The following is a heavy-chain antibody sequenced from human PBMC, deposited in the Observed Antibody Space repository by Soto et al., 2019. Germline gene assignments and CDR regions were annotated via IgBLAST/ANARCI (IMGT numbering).Heavy chain of an antibody. J-gene: IGHJ3*01. CDR3: ARVRGTSMTVDGVAFDL. D-gene: IGHD6-19*01. CDR2: ISTDNGFT. Sequence: QVQLVQSGAEVKRTGASVKVSCKASGYTFTNYGISWVRQAPGQGLDWMGWISTDNGFTNTAQKVQGRVTMTTDTSTTTAYMELESLRSDDTAVYYCARVRGTSMTVDGVAFDLWCQGTVVTVSS. V-gene: IGHV1-18*01. CDR1: GYTFTNYG.